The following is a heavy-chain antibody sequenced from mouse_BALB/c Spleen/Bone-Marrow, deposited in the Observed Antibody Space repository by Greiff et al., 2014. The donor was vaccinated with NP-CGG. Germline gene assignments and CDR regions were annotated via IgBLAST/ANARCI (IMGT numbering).Heavy chain of an antibody. CDR2: INYSGST. Sequence: VQLKESGPGLVKPSQSLSLTCTVTGYSITSDYAWNWIRQFPGNELEWMGYINYSGSTSYNPSLKSRISITRDTSKNQFFLQLNSVTTEDTATYYCARSSYVMDYWGQGTSVTVSS. CDR1: GYSITSDYA. CDR3: ARSSYVMDY. J-gene: IGHJ4*01. V-gene: IGHV3-2*02.